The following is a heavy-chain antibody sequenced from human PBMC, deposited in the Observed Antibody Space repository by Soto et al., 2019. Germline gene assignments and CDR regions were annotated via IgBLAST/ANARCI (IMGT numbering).Heavy chain of an antibody. CDR3: ARGPHYYGSGSYLDY. J-gene: IGHJ4*02. D-gene: IGHD3-10*01. CDR1: GGSISSGDYY. V-gene: IGHV4-30-4*01. CDR2: IYYSGST. Sequence: PSETLSLTCTVSGGSISSGDYYWSWIRQPPGKGLEWIGYIYYSGSTYYNPSLKSRVTISVDTSKNQFSLKLSSVTAADTAVYYCARGPHYYGSGSYLDYWGQGTLVTVSS.